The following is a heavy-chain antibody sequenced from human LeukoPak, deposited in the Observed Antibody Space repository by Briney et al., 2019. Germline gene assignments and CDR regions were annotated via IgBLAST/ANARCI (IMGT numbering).Heavy chain of an antibody. CDR1: GGSITSYY. CDR3: ARAVWFGESNNWFDP. D-gene: IGHD3-10*01. J-gene: IGHJ5*02. V-gene: IGHV4-59*01. Sequence: KTSETLSLTCTVSGGSITSYYWSWIRQPPGKGLEWRGSIYYSGSTNYNPSLKSRVTISVDTSKNQFSLKLSSVTAADTAVYYCARAVWFGESNNWFDPWGQGTLVTVSS. CDR2: IYYSGST.